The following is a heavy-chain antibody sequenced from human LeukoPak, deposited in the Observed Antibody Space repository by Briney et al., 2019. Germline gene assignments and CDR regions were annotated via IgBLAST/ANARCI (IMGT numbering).Heavy chain of an antibody. CDR1: GGSISSYS. Sequence: SETLSLTCTVSGGSISSYSWSWIRQPPGKGLEWIGYIYHSGSTYYNPSLKSRVTISVDRSKNQFSLKLSSVTAADTAVYYCASFKNYFDYWGQGTLVTVSS. V-gene: IGHV4-30-2*01. CDR3: ASFKNYFDY. J-gene: IGHJ4*02. CDR2: IYHSGST.